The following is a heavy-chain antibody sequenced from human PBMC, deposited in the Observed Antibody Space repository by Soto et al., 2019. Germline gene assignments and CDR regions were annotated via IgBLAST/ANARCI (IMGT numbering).Heavy chain of an antibody. Sequence: QVQLVQSGAEVKKPGASVKVSCKASGYTFSNYDINWVRQATGQGLEWMGWMSPNSGRTGYAQKFQGRVTMTRNTSSSTAYMELSSLRSEDTAVYYCARGKRYTNDYWGQGPLVTVSS. CDR1: GYTFSNYD. D-gene: IGHD2-2*02. CDR3: ARGKRYTNDY. CDR2: MSPNSGRT. J-gene: IGHJ4*02. V-gene: IGHV1-8*01.